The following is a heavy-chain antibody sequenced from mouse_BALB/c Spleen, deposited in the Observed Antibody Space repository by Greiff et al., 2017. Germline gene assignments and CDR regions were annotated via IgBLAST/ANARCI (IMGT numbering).Heavy chain of an antibody. CDR1: GYTFTDYN. J-gene: IGHJ4*01. V-gene: IGHV1S29*02. D-gene: IGHD2-1*01. CDR3: ASLYGNYAMDY. Sequence: EVQLQQSGPELVKPGASVKISCKASGYTFTDYNMHWVKQSHGKSLEWIGYIYPYNGGTGYNQKFKSKATLTVDNSSSTAYMELRSLTSEDSAVYYCASLYGNYAMDYWGQGTSVTVSS. CDR2: IYPYNGGT.